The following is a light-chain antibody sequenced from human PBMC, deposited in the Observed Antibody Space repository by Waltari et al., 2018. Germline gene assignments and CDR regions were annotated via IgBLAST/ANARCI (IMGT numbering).Light chain of an antibody. Sequence: DIQLTQSPSFLSESVGDRVTITCRASQAISSYLAWYQQKPGRAPQLLIYAASTLQSGVPSGFSGSGSGTEFTLTISSLQPEDFATYYCQQLDSFPITFGQGTRLEIK. CDR2: AAS. CDR3: QQLDSFPIT. J-gene: IGKJ5*01. CDR1: QAISSY. V-gene: IGKV1-9*01.